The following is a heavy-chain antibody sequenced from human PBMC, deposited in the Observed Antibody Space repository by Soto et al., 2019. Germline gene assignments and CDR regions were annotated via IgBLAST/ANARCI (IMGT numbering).Heavy chain of an antibody. CDR1: GDTFSSYA. D-gene: IGHD3-3*01. J-gene: IGHJ4*02. CDR2: IIPIFGTA. Sequence: QVQLVQSGAEAKKPGSSVKVSCKASGDTFSSYAISWVRQAPGQGLEWMGGIIPIFGTANYAQKLQGRVTITADESTSRAYMELSSLRSEDTAVYYCGRTMSYDFWSGYSILAYWGQGTLVTVSA. CDR3: GRTMSYDFWSGYSILAY. V-gene: IGHV1-69*01.